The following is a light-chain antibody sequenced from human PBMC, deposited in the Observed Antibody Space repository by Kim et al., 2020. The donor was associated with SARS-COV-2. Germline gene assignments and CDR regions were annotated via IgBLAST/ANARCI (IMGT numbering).Light chain of an antibody. CDR2: KDS. CDR3: YYEANNKLV. J-gene: IGLJ3*02. CDR1: GLEKKY. Sequence: VFTGQNTRSSCRGAGLEKKYARWLPKKPGQAPVLVIYKDSERPSGLPERFSGSSSGTTVTLTIRGANVEDEDDYYRYYEANNKLVFGGGTQLTVL. V-gene: IGLV3-27*01.